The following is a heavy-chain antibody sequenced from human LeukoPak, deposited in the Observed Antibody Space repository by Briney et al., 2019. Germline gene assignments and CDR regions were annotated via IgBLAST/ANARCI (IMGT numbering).Heavy chain of an antibody. Sequence: SETLSLTCTVSGGSISSGDYYWSWIRQPPGKGLEWIGYIYYSGSTYYNPSLKSRVTTSVDTSKNQFSLKLSSVTAADTAVYYCARTVVVVVPAAMVFDYWGQGTLVTVSS. V-gene: IGHV4-30-4*08. CDR1: GGSISSGDYY. J-gene: IGHJ4*02. CDR2: IYYSGST. CDR3: ARTVVVVVPAAMVFDY. D-gene: IGHD2-2*01.